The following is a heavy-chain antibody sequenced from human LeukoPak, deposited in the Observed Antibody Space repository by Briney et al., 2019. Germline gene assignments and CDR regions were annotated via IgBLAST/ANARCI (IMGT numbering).Heavy chain of an antibody. Sequence: ASVKVSCKASGYTFTSYGISWVRQAPGQGLEWMGWISGYNGNRNYSQKFQDRVTMTTDTSTSTAYMDLRSLTSDDTAVYYCARDCSSTSCYTDLFDYWGQGTLVTVSS. D-gene: IGHD2-2*02. CDR2: ISGYNGNR. V-gene: IGHV1-18*01. CDR1: GYTFTSYG. CDR3: ARDCSSTSCYTDLFDY. J-gene: IGHJ4*02.